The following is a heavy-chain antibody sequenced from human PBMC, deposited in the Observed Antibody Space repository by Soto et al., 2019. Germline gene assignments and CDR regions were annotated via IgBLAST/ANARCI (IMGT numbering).Heavy chain of an antibody. CDR3: ATWHLQEHAYDI. CDR2: FYDLDGT. J-gene: IGHJ3*02. CDR1: GFTVSGKKY. V-gene: IGHV3-53*01. Sequence: DVQLVASGGALIQPGESLRLSCAVFGFTVSGKKYVAWVRQAPGKGLEWVSGFYDLDGTYYADSVKGRFTTSSDSSRTPLYLQMNDLRPDDTAVYSCATWHLQEHAYDIWGHETTVTVSS. D-gene: IGHD1-1*01.